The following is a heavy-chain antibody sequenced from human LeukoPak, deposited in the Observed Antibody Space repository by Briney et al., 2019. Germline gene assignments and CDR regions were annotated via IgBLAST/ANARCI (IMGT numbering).Heavy chain of an antibody. CDR2: INPNSGGT. CDR1: GYTFTGYY. V-gene: IGHV1-2*02. CDR3: ARVADIVATPLDY. Sequence: GASVKVSCKASGYTFTGYYMHWVRQAPGQGLEWMGWINPNSGGTNYAQKFQGRVTMTRDTSISTAYMELSRLRSDDTAVYYCARVADIVATPLDYWGQGTLVTVSS. J-gene: IGHJ4*02. D-gene: IGHD5-12*01.